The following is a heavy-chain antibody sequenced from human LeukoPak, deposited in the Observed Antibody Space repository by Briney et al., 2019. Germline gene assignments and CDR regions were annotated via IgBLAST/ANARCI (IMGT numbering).Heavy chain of an antibody. V-gene: IGHV3-23*01. J-gene: IGHJ4*02. CDR1: GFTFSRYG. CDR2: ITDAVGST. Sequence: GGSLRLSCAASGFTFSRYGMHWVRQAPGKGLEWVSAITDAVGSTHYADSVKGRFTISSDNPKNTVYLQMNSLRPEDMAVYYCAKEIFSGLLYIDYWGQGTLVTVSS. D-gene: IGHD5-12*01. CDR3: AKEIFSGLLYIDY.